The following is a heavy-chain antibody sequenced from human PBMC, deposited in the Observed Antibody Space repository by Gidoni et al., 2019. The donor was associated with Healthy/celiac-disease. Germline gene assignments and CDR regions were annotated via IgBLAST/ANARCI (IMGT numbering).Heavy chain of an antibody. CDR1: GFTFSSYS. D-gene: IGHD1-26*01. V-gene: IGHV3-48*01. CDR2: ISSSSSTI. Sequence: EVQLVESGGGLVQPGGSLSLSCAASGFTFSSYSMNGFRQVPGKGLEWVSYISSSSSTIYYADSVKGRFTISRDKAKNSMYLQMYSLRAKDTAVYYCARDFWGSYYVDYWGHGTLVTVSS. CDR3: ARDFWGSYYVDY. J-gene: IGHJ4*01.